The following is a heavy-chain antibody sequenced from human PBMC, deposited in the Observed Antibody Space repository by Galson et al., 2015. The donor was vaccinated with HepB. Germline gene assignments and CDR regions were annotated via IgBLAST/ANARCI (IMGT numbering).Heavy chain of an antibody. CDR2: IYHGGNT. D-gene: IGHD1-26*01. J-gene: IGHJ4*02. CDR1: GASISSSNW. CDR3: ARDLDHAGSYYFDY. Sequence: ETLSLTCDVSGASISSSNWWSWVRQPPGKGLEWIGDIYHGGNTNYNPSLKSRVTMSVDKSNNQFSMQLSSVTAADTAVYYCARDLDHAGSYYFDYWGQGTLVTVSS. V-gene: IGHV4-4*02.